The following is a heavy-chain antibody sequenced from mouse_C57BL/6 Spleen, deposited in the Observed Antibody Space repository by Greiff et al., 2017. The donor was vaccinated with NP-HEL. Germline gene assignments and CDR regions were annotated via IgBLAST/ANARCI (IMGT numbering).Heavy chain of an antibody. V-gene: IGHV1-22*01. J-gene: IGHJ2*01. CDR2: INPNNGGT. Sequence: EVKLQESGPELVKPGASVKMSCKASGYTFTDYNMHWVKQSHGKSLEWIGYINPNNGGTSYNQKFKGKATLTVNKSSSTAYMELRSLTSEDSAVYYCGRYDGYCFDYWGQGTTLTVSS. CDR3: GRYDGYCFDY. D-gene: IGHD2-3*01. CDR1: GYTFTDYN.